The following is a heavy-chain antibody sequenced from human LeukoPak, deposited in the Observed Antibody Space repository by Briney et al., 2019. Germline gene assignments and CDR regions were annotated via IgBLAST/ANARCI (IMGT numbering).Heavy chain of an antibody. D-gene: IGHD1-26*01. CDR1: GYTFTSYA. J-gene: IGHJ3*02. CDR2: VNAGNGNT. V-gene: IGHV1-3*01. CDR3: ATWPLIVGAVNDAFDI. Sequence: ASVKVSCKASGYTFTSYAMHWVRQAPGQRLEWMGWVNAGNGNTKYSQKFQGRVTITRDTSASTAYMELSSLRSEDTAVYYCATWPLIVGAVNDAFDIWGQGTMVTVSS.